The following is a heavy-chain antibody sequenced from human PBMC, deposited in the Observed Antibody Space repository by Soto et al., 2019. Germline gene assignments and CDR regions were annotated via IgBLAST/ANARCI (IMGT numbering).Heavy chain of an antibody. D-gene: IGHD4-17*01. CDR2: IIPILGIA. CDR3: AREDDDYGDYGWFDP. V-gene: IGHV1-69*08. Sequence: QVQLVQSGAEVKKPGSSVKVSCKASGGTFSSYTISWVRQAPGQGLEWMGRIIPILGIANYAQKFQGRVTITADKSTSTAYMELSSLRSEDTAVYYCAREDDDYGDYGWFDPWGQGTLVTVSS. J-gene: IGHJ5*02. CDR1: GGTFSSYT.